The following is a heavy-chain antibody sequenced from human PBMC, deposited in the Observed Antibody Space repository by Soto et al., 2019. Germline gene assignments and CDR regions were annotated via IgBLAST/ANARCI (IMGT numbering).Heavy chain of an antibody. Sequence: EASVKVSCKASGGTFSSYAIGWVRQAPGQGLEWMGGIIPIFGTANYAQKFQGRVTITADKSTSTAYMELSSLRSEDTAVYYCARDRGLVRGVIIKNWFDPWGQGTLVTVSS. D-gene: IGHD3-10*01. CDR1: GGTFSSYA. J-gene: IGHJ5*02. V-gene: IGHV1-69*06. CDR3: ARDRGLVRGVIIKNWFDP. CDR2: IIPIFGTA.